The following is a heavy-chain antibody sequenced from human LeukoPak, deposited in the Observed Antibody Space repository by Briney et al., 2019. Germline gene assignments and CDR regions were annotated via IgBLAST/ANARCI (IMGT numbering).Heavy chain of an antibody. CDR1: GYIFTNYY. CDR3: ARDHGSAYYRAPRH. V-gene: IGHV1-46*01. J-gene: IGHJ4*02. Sequence: GASVKVSCKESGYIFTNYYMHWVRQAPGQGLEWMGTINPSGGSTTYAQKFQGRVNMTRDTSTSTVYMELSSLRSEDTAVYYCARDHGSAYYRAPRHWGQGTLVTVSS. CDR2: INPSGGST. D-gene: IGHD3-10*01.